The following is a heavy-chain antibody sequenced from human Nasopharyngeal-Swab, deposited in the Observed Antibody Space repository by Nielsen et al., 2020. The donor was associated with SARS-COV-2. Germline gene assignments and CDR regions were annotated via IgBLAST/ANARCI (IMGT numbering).Heavy chain of an antibody. CDR1: GYTFTSYG. D-gene: IGHD6-13*01. Sequence: ASVKVSCKASGYTFTSYGISWVRQAPGQGLEWMGWISAYNGNTNYAQKLQGRVTMTTDTSTSTDYMELRSLRSDDTAVYYCARTRIAGQEYYFDYWGQGTLVTVSS. CDR3: ARTRIAGQEYYFDY. J-gene: IGHJ4*02. V-gene: IGHV1-18*01. CDR2: ISAYNGNT.